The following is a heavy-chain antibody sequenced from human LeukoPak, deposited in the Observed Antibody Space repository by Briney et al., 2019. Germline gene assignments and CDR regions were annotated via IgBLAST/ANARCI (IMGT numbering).Heavy chain of an antibody. D-gene: IGHD3-22*01. J-gene: IGHJ4*02. CDR1: GNSISSGDYY. CDR3: ARASYSYDISGWVPFDY. CDR2: IYTSGST. Sequence: ASETLSLTCTVSGNSISSGDYYWSWIRQPAGKGLEWIGRIYTSGSTNYNPSLKSRVTISGDTSKNQFSLRLSSVTAADTAVYYCARASYSYDISGWVPFDYWGQGTLVTVSS. V-gene: IGHV4-61*02.